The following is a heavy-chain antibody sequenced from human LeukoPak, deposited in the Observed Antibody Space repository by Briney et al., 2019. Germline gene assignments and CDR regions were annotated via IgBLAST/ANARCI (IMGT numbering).Heavy chain of an antibody. V-gene: IGHV4-59*12. CDR2: TYYSGST. Sequence: PSETLSLTCTVSGGSISSYYWSWIRQPPGKGLEWIGYTYYSGSTNYNPSLKSRVTISVDTSKNQFPLKLSSVTAADTAVYYCARLAGSQLADYWGQGTLVTVSS. D-gene: IGHD6-13*01. CDR1: GGSISSYY. CDR3: ARLAGSQLADY. J-gene: IGHJ4*02.